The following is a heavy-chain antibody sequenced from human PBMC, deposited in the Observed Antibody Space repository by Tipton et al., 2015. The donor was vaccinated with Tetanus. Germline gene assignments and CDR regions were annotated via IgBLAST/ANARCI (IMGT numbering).Heavy chain of an antibody. D-gene: IGHD6-19*01. CDR3: VRSRIAVARYFDL. V-gene: IGHV4-34*01. CDR1: GGSFSGFY. Sequence: TLSLTCAVSGGSFSGFYWSWIRQPPGKGLEWTGEINHSGSTNYNPSLQSRITMSFDESKNQFSLRLTSVTAADTAIYYCVRSRIAVARYFDLWGRGTLVTVSS. J-gene: IGHJ2*01. CDR2: INHSGST.